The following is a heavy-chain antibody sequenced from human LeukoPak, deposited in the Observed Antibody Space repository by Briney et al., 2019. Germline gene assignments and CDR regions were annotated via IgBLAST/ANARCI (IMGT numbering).Heavy chain of an antibody. CDR3: ARGRLRYFDWSGAFDI. CDR1: GGSISSYY. J-gene: IGHJ3*02. V-gene: IGHV4-59*01. Sequence: SETLSLTCNVSGGSISSYYWSWIRQPPGKGLEWVGYIYYSGSTNYNPSLKSRVTISVDTSKNQFSLKLSSVTAADTAVYYCARGRLRYFDWSGAFDIWGQGTMVTVSS. D-gene: IGHD3-9*01. CDR2: IYYSGST.